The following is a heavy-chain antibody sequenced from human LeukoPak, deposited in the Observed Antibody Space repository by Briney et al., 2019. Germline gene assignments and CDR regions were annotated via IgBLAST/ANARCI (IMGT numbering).Heavy chain of an antibody. CDR3: AELGITMIGGV. CDR2: FSGSGGST. Sequence: GGSLRLSCAASGFTFSSYAMSWVRQAPGKELECISGFSGSGGSTYYADSVKGRFTISRDNAKNSLYLQMNSLRAEDTAVYYCAELGITMIGGVWGKGTTVTISS. D-gene: IGHD3-10*02. V-gene: IGHV3-23*01. J-gene: IGHJ6*04. CDR1: GFTFSSYA.